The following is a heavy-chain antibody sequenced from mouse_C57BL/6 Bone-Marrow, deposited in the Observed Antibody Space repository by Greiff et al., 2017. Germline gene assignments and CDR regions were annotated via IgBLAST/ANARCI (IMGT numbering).Heavy chain of an antibody. V-gene: IGHV3-6*01. J-gene: IGHJ1*03. CDR2: ISYDGSN. D-gene: IGHD1-1*01. CDR1: GYSITSGYY. CDR3: ARERVYYGSSYGWYFDV. Sequence: EVKVEESGPGLVKPSQSLSLTCSVTGYSITSGYYWNWIRQFPGNKLEWMGYISYDGSNNYNPSLKNRISITRDTSKNQFFLKLNSVTTEDTATYYCARERVYYGSSYGWYFDVWGTGTTVTVSS.